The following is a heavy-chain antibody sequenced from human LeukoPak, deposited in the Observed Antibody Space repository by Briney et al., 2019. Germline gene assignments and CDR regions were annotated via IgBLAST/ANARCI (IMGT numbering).Heavy chain of an antibody. Sequence: GGSLRLSCGASGFTFRSYEMNWVRQAPGKGLEWVSYISFSGSTIYYADSVKGRFTISRDNSKNTLYLQMNSLRAEDTAVYYCAKEEAETPSSALRSMRGFYPWGQGTLVTVSS. CDR2: ISFSGSTI. CDR1: GFTFRSYE. V-gene: IGHV3-48*03. D-gene: IGHD5-12*01. J-gene: IGHJ5*02. CDR3: AKEEAETPSSALRSMRGFYP.